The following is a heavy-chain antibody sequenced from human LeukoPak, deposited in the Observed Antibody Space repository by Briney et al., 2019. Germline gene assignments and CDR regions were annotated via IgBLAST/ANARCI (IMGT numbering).Heavy chain of an antibody. CDR2: IYTSGST. D-gene: IGHD4/OR15-4a*01. V-gene: IGHV4-61*02. CDR1: GGSISSGNYY. Sequence: SETLSLTSTVSGGSISSGNYYWSWIRQPAGKGLEWIGRIYTSGSTTYNPSLKSRVTISADTSKNQVSLKLSSVTAADTAMYYCARESDLSNYDRTDYWGQGTLVTVSS. J-gene: IGHJ4*02. CDR3: ARESDLSNYDRTDY.